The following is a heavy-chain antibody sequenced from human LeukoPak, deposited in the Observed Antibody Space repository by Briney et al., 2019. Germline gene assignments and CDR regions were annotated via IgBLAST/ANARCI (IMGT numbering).Heavy chain of an antibody. CDR3: AIGYCSGGSCYSGGMDV. V-gene: IGHV1-2*02. D-gene: IGHD2-15*01. CDR2: INPNSGGT. J-gene: IGHJ6*02. Sequence: ASVKVSCKASGYTFTGYYMHWVRQAPGQGLEWMGWINPNSGGTNYAQKFQGRVTMTRNTSISTAYMELSSLRSEDTAVYYCAIGYCSGGSCYSGGMDVWGQGTTVTVSS. CDR1: GYTFTGYY.